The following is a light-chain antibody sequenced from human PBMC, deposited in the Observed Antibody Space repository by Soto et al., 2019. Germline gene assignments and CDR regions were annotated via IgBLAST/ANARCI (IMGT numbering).Light chain of an antibody. CDR3: QQYYSTPPYT. J-gene: IGKJ2*01. Sequence: IVMTQSPDSLAVSLGERATINCKSSQSVLYSSNNRNYLAWYRQKPGQPPKLLIYWASIRESGVPDRISGSGSWTGFTLTISSLQAEDGAIYYCQQYYSTPPYTFGQGTKLEIK. CDR2: WAS. V-gene: IGKV4-1*01. CDR1: QSVLYSSNNRNY.